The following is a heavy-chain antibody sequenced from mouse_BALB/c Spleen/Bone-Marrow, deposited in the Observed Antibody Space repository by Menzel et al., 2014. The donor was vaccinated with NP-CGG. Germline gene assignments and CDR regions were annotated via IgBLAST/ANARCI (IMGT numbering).Heavy chain of an antibody. CDR3: TRFGDEDY. V-gene: IGHV1S81*02. D-gene: IGHD3-1*01. J-gene: IGHJ3*01. CDR2: INPRNGGT. CDR1: GYTFTNYY. Sequence: VQRVESGAELVKPGASVTLSCKASGYTFTNYYMYWVRQRPGQGLEWIGEINPRNGGTNFNAKFKSKATLTVDKFSRPAYMQLSSLTSEDSAVYYCTRFGDEDYWCQGTLVTVSS.